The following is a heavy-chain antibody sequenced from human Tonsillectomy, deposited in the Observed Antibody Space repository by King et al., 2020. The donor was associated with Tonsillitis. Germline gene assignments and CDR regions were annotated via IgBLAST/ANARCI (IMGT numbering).Heavy chain of an antibody. J-gene: IGHJ6*02. V-gene: IGHV3-9*01. CDR3: AKDKNYDSNYYYGMDV. D-gene: IGHD3-3*01. CDR1: GFTFDDYA. CDR2: ISWNSGYI. Sequence: VQLVESGGGLVQPGSSLRLSCAASGFTFDDYAMHWVRQAPGKGLEWVSGISWNSGYIGYADSVKGRFTISRDNAKNSLSLQMNSLRGEDTALYYCAKDKNYDSNYYYGMDVWGQGTTVTVSS.